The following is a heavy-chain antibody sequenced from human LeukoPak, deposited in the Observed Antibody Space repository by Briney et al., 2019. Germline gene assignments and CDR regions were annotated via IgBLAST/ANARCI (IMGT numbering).Heavy chain of an antibody. Sequence: GGSLRLSCAASGFTFSTYWMSWVRQAPGKGPEWVANIKQDGSEKYYVDSVKGRFTISRDNAKKSLYLQMNSLRAEDTAMYYCTRERPYNYGSGALLYYFDSWGQGTLVTVSS. V-gene: IGHV3-7*01. CDR1: GFTFSTYW. CDR2: IKQDGSEK. J-gene: IGHJ4*02. CDR3: TRERPYNYGSGALLYYFDS. D-gene: IGHD3-10*01.